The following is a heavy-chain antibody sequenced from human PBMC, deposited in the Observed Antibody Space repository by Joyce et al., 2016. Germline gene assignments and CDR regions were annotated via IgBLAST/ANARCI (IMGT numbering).Heavy chain of an antibody. V-gene: IGHV1-18*01. J-gene: IGHJ3*02. Sequence: QVQLVQSGAEVKKPGASVKVSCKASGYSFTSYGISWVRQARGQGLEWMGWISAYNGNTNFAQKLQGRVTMTTDTSTSTAYMELRSLRSDDTAMYYCARGPRVTMIVVVSDAFDIWGQGTMVTVSS. D-gene: IGHD3-22*01. CDR1: GYSFTSYG. CDR2: ISAYNGNT. CDR3: ARGPRVTMIVVVSDAFDI.